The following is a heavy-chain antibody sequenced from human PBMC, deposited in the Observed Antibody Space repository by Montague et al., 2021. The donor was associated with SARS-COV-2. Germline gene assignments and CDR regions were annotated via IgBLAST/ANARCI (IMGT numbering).Heavy chain of an antibody. J-gene: IGHJ3*02. V-gene: IGHV3-9*01. CDR1: GFPFGDYA. CDR3: AKDYYFGAFDI. D-gene: IGHD3-10*01. CDR2: ISWNSGSR. Sequence: SRRLSWAASGFPFGDYAMHWVRQTPGKGLEWVSGISWNSGSRGYADSVKGRFTIYRDNAKNSRYLQMNSLRTEDTAFYYCAKDYYFGAFDIWGQGTMVTVSS.